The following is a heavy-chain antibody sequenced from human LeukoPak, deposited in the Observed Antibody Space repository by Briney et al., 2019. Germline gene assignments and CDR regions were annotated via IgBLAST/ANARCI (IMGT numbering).Heavy chain of an antibody. V-gene: IGHV7-4-1*02. Sequence: ASVTVSCKASGYTFTSYAMNWVRQAPGQGLEWMGWINTNTGNPTYAQGFTGRFVFSLDTSVSTAYLQISSLKAEDTAVYYCARVVVAANYYYYYYMDVWGKGTTVTVSS. CDR3: ARVVVAANYYYYYYMDV. J-gene: IGHJ6*03. CDR2: INTNTGNP. D-gene: IGHD2-15*01. CDR1: GYTFTSYA.